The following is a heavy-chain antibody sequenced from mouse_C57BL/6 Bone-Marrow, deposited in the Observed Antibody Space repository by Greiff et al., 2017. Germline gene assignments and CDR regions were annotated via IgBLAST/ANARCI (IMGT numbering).Heavy chain of an antibody. CDR2: IDPENGDT. Sequence: VQLQQSGAELVRPGASVKLSCTASGFNIKDDYMHWVKQRPEQGLEWIGWIDPENGDTAYASKFQGKATITVDTSSNTAYLQLSSLTSEDTAVYYCTRIAYCGQGTLVTVSA. J-gene: IGHJ3*01. CDR1: GFNIKDDY. V-gene: IGHV14-4*01. CDR3: TRIAY.